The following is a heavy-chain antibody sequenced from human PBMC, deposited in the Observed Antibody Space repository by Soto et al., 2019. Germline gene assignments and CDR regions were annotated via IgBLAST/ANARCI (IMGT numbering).Heavy chain of an antibody. J-gene: IGHJ3*02. CDR2: ISYHGFNK. D-gene: IGHD5-18*01. Sequence: QVQLVESGGGVVQSGRSLRLSCAASGFTFSTYAMYWVRQAPGKGLEWVAVISYHGFNKFYADSVKGRFTISRDNSRNTLYLQMVSLRPEDTAVYYCARALTKDTSMVLDSFHIWGQGTKVTVSS. CDR1: GFTFSTYA. V-gene: IGHV3-30-3*01. CDR3: ARALTKDTSMVLDSFHI.